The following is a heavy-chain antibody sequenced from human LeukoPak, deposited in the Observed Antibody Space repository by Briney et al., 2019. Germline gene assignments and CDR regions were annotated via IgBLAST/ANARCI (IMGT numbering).Heavy chain of an antibody. D-gene: IGHD5-18*01. CDR3: ARGIQPIDY. Sequence: SETLSLTCTVSGGSISSYYWSWLRQPPGKGLEWIGYIYTSGSTNYNPSLKSRVTISVDTSKKQFSLKLSSVTAADTAVYYCARGIQPIDYWGQGTLVTVSS. J-gene: IGHJ4*02. CDR2: IYTSGST. CDR1: GGSISSYY. V-gene: IGHV4-4*09.